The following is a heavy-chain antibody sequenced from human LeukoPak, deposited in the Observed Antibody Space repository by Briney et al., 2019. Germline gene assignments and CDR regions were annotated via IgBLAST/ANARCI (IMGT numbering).Heavy chain of an antibody. CDR1: GFTFSSYG. D-gene: IGHD6-13*01. J-gene: IGHJ4*02. Sequence: PGRSLRLSCAASGFTFSSYGMHWVRQAPGKGLEWVAVISYDGGNKYYADSVKGRFNISRDNSKNTLYLQMNSLRAEDTAVYYCAKDLVAAAVGGLGYWGQGTLVTVSS. V-gene: IGHV3-30*18. CDR3: AKDLVAAAVGGLGY. CDR2: ISYDGGNK.